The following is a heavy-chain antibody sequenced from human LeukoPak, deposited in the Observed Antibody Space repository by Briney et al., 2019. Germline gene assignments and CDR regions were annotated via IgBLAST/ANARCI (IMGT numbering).Heavy chain of an antibody. D-gene: IGHD3-10*01. J-gene: IGHJ2*01. CDR1: GFTFSTYG. V-gene: IGHV3-23*01. CDR2: ITGSGGRA. Sequence: GGTLRLSCEVSGFTFSTYGMSWVRQAPGKGLEWVSAITGSGGRAYYADSVKGRFTISRDNSRDRLYLETNSLRAEDTAVYYCARDRMGAIMYFDVWGRGTLVTVSS. CDR3: ARDRMGAIMYFDV.